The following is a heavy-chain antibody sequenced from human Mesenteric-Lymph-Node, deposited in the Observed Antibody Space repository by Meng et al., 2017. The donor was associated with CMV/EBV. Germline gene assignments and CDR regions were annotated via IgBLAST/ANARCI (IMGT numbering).Heavy chain of an antibody. D-gene: IGHD3-10*01. Sequence: SGDSISSSDWWSWVRQPPGKGLEWIGEIYHSGSTNYNPSLKSRVTMSVDKSKNQLSLNLRSVTAADTSVYFCARVHYGSGTYYGVFDYWGQGILVTVSS. J-gene: IGHJ4*02. CDR1: GDSISSSDW. CDR3: ARVHYGSGTYYGVFDY. V-gene: IGHV4-4*01. CDR2: IYHSGST.